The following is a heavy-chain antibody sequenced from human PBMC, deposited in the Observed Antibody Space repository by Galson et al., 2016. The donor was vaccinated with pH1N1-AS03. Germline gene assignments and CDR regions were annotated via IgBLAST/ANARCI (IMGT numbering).Heavy chain of an antibody. CDR3: ARTSGAYFGSAFDI. V-gene: IGHV3-48*04. D-gene: IGHD1-26*01. CDR2: ISSDSTTI. Sequence: LRLSCAASGFTFNHYSMNWVRQAPGKGLEWVSYISSDSTTIYYADSVKGRFSISRDNAKNSLYLQMNSLTAEDTAIYYCARTSGAYFGSAFDIWGQGTMVTVSS. CDR1: GFTFNHYS. J-gene: IGHJ3*02.